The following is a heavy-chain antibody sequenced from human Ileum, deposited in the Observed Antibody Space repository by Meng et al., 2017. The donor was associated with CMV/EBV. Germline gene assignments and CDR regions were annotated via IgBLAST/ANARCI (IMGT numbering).Heavy chain of an antibody. CDR3: ARAAARGVPVDY. CDR2: VSPGGI. J-gene: IGHJ4*02. Sequence: QVQVQESGPGLVKPSETLSLTCSVSGVSISNYYWTWIRQPAGKGLEFIGRVSPGGIEYNPSLMSRVTMSLDTSRNQLSLNLNSVTAADTAVYYCARAAARGVPVDYWGQGILVTVFS. CDR1: GVSISNYY. D-gene: IGHD3-10*01. V-gene: IGHV4-4*07.